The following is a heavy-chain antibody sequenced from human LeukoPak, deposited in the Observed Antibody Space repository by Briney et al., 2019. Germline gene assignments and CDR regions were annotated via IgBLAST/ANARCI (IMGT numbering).Heavy chain of an antibody. J-gene: IGHJ6*04. CDR1: GFTFSSYE. Sequence: GGSLRLSCAASGFTFSSYEMSYISSSGSTIYYADSVKGRFTIYRDNAKNSLYLQMNSLRAEDTAVYYCAELGITMIGGVWGKGTTVTISS. CDR2: ISSSGSTI. D-gene: IGHD3-10*02. V-gene: IGHV3-48*03. CDR3: AELGITMIGGV.